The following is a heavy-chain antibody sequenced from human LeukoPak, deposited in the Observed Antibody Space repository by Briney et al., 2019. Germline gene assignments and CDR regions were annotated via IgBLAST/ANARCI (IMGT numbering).Heavy chain of an antibody. V-gene: IGHV4-39*01. D-gene: IGHD2-15*01. CDR3: ARRAYCSGGSCYAWFDP. J-gene: IGHJ5*02. Sequence: SETLSLTCTVSSGSISSSSYYWGWIRQPPGKGLEWIGSIYYSGSTYYNPSLKSRVTISVDTSKNQFSLKLSSVTAADTAVYYCARRAYCSGGSCYAWFDPWGQGTLVTVSS. CDR1: SGSISSSSYY. CDR2: IYYSGST.